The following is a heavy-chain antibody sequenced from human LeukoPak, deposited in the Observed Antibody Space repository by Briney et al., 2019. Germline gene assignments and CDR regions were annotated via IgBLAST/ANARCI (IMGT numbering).Heavy chain of an antibody. CDR2: INHSGST. Sequence: PSETLSLTCAVYGGSFSGYYWSWIRQPPGKGLEWIGEINHSGSTNYNPSLKSRVTISVDTSKNQFSLKLSYVTAADTAVYYCARSPPYSGSPDYWGQGTLVTVSS. CDR1: GGSFSGYY. V-gene: IGHV4-34*01. D-gene: IGHD1-26*01. J-gene: IGHJ4*02. CDR3: ARSPPYSGSPDY.